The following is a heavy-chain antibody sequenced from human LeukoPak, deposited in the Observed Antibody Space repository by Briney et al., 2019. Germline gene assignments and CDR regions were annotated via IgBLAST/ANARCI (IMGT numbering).Heavy chain of an antibody. V-gene: IGHV1-2*02. CDR3: AREREWLATEPLDY. CDR1: GYTFTGYY. Sequence: ASVKVSCKASGYTFTGYYMHWVRQAPGQGLEWMGWINPNSGGTNYAQKFQGRVTMTRDTSISTAYMELSRLRCDDTAVYYCAREREWLATEPLDYWGQGTLVTVSS. D-gene: IGHD6-19*01. CDR2: INPNSGGT. J-gene: IGHJ4*02.